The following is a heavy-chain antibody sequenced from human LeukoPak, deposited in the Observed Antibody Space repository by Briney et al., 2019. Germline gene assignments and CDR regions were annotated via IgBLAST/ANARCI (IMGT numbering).Heavy chain of an antibody. CDR1: GFFFSSYG. Sequence: PGGSLRLSCAASGFFFSSYGIHWVRQAPGKGLEWVAVISYDGSNKYYADSVKGRFTISRDNSKNTLYLQMNSLRAEDTAVYYCAKDSAHSSSWYVDRWFDYWGQGTLVTVSS. V-gene: IGHV3-30*18. D-gene: IGHD6-13*01. CDR3: AKDSAHSSSWYVDRWFDY. J-gene: IGHJ4*02. CDR2: ISYDGSNK.